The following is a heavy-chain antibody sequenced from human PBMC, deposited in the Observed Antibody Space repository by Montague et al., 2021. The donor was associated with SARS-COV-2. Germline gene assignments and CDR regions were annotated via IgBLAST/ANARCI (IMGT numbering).Heavy chain of an antibody. CDR1: GFTFSSYA. CDR3: ARDPLVTTQRGYLDY. J-gene: IGHJ4*02. D-gene: IGHD4-11*01. CDR2: ISYDGSNK. V-gene: IGHV3-30*04. Sequence: SLRLSCAASGFTFSSYAIHWVRQAPGKGLEWVAVISYDGSNKYYADFVRGRFTISRDTSKNTLFLQMNSLRAEDTAVYYCARDPLVTTQRGYLDYWGQGTLVTVSS.